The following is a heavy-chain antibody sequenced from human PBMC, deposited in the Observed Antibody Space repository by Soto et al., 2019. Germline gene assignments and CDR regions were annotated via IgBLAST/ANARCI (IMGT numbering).Heavy chain of an antibody. J-gene: IGHJ4*02. CDR1: GGSISSYY. D-gene: IGHD3-9*01. CDR3: ARRGIDWSFDY. CDR2: IYYSGST. Sequence: PSETLSLTCTVSGGSISSYYWSWIRQPPGRGLEWIGYIYYSGSTNYNPSLKSRVTISVDTSKNQFSLKLSSVTAADTAVYYCARRGIDWSFDYWGQGTLVTVSS. V-gene: IGHV4-59*01.